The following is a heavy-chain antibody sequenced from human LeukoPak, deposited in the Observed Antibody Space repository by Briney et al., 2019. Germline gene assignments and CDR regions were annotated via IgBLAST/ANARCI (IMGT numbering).Heavy chain of an antibody. CDR1: GGSINTSTYY. V-gene: IGHV4-39*07. CDR3: ARIVPSNRRITICGVVTN. D-gene: IGHD3-3*01. CDR2: IYYTGTT. Sequence: PSETLSLTCTVSGGSINTSTYYWGWIRQPPGKGLEWIGSIYYTGTTHYNPSLKSRVTISADTSKNQLSLKLNSVTAGDTAVYYCARIVPSNRRITICGVVTNWGRGTLVTVSS. J-gene: IGHJ4*02.